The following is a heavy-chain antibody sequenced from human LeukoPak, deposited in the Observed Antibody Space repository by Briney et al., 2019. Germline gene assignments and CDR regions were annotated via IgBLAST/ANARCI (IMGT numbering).Heavy chain of an antibody. D-gene: IGHD3-9*01. Sequence: GGSLRLSCAASGFTFSSYAMHWVRQAPGKGLEWVAVISYDGSNKYYADSVKGRFTISRDNSKNTLYLQMNSLRAEDTAVYYCARGGDILTGYYRFDYWGQGTLVTVSS. V-gene: IGHV3-30-3*01. CDR1: GFTFSSYA. CDR3: ARGGDILTGYYRFDY. J-gene: IGHJ4*02. CDR2: ISYDGSNK.